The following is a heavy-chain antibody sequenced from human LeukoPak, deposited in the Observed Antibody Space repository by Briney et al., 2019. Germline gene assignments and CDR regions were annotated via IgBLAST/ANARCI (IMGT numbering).Heavy chain of an antibody. Sequence: ASVKVSCKTSGHTFTSYGFTWVRQAPGQGAEWMGWISAYNGVTNYAQRFRGRLTMITDTSTSTVYMELRSLRSDDTAVYYCARGGLSSSGCDYWGQGTLVTVSS. V-gene: IGHV1-18*01. D-gene: IGHD6-19*01. J-gene: IGHJ4*02. CDR2: ISAYNGVT. CDR3: ARGGLSSSGCDY. CDR1: GHTFTSYG.